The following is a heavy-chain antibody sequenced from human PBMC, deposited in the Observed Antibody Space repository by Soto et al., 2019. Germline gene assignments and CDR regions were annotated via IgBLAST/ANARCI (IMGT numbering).Heavy chain of an antibody. CDR1: GGSISSSNW. J-gene: IGHJ6*02. CDR2: IYHSGST. V-gene: IGHV4-4*02. D-gene: IGHD3-10*01. Sequence: PSETLSLTCAVSGGSISSSNWWSWVRQPPGKGLEWIGEIYHSGSTNYNPSLKSRVTISVDKSKNQFSLKLSSVTAADTAVYYCAGVEYTGGSGSYAAPDYYYYGMDVWGQGTTVTVSS. CDR3: AGVEYTGGSGSYAAPDYYYYGMDV.